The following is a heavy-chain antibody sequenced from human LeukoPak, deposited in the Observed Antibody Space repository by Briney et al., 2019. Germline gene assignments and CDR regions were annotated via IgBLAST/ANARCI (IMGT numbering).Heavy chain of an antibody. CDR3: ATYYESSGYRFDY. Sequence: PSETLSLTCAVSGGSISSPNWWSWVRQPPGKGLEWIGEILHSGSTNYNPSLKSRVNMSVDKSKNQFSLRLSSVTAADTAEYYCATYYESSGYRFDYWGQGALVTVSS. V-gene: IGHV4-4*02. J-gene: IGHJ4*02. D-gene: IGHD3-22*01. CDR2: ILHSGST. CDR1: GGSISSPNW.